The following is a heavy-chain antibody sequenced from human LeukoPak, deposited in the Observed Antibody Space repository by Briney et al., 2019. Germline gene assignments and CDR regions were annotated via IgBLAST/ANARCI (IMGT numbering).Heavy chain of an antibody. CDR2: ISYDGRNK. J-gene: IGHJ4*02. V-gene: IGHV3-30*04. CDR1: GFSFSSYA. Sequence: GGSLRLSCAASGFSFSSYAMHWVRQAPGKGLEWVTLISYDGRNKYYADSVKGRFTISRDNSKNTLYLQMNSLRAEDTAVYYCAVPMVRGVMPYRLLDYWGQGTLVTVSS. CDR3: AVPMVRGVMPYRLLDY. D-gene: IGHD3-10*01.